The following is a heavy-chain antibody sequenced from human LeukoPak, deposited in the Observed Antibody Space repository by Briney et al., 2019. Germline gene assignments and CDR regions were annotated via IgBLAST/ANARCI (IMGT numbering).Heavy chain of an antibody. CDR2: INTGDGDT. J-gene: IGHJ4*02. CDR3: AKGSSMGPISFYLDY. V-gene: IGHV1-3*04. Sequence: ASVKVSCKASGYTFTSYAMHWVRQAPGQRLEWMGLINTGDGDTIYSQKFQGRVTITRDTSANTAYLELDSLTSEDTAVYYCAKGSSMGPISFYLDYWGQGTLVTVSS. CDR1: GYTFTSYA. D-gene: IGHD5-24*01.